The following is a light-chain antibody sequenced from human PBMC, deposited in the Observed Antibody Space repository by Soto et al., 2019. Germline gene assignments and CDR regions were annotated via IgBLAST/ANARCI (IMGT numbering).Light chain of an antibody. CDR2: GAS. V-gene: IGKV3-20*01. Sequence: EIVLTQSPGTLSLSPGERATLSCRASQSVSSSYLAGYQQKPGQAPRLLIYGASSRATGIPDRFSGSGSGTDFTLTISRLEPEDFAGYYCQHYGSSPPLTFGGGTKVESK. J-gene: IGKJ4*01. CDR1: QSVSSSY. CDR3: QHYGSSPPLT.